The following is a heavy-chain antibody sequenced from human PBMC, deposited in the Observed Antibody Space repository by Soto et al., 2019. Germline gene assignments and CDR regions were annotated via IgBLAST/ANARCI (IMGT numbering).Heavy chain of an antibody. Sequence: QVQLQESGPGLVKPSGTLSLTCAVSSGSISSSNWWRWVRQPPGKGLEWIGEIYHSGSTNYNPSLKSRVPISVDKSKSQFSLKLSSVTAADTAVYYCARDEGYCSSTSCSNWFDPWGQGTLVTVSS. CDR1: SGSISSSNW. CDR2: IYHSGST. J-gene: IGHJ5*02. D-gene: IGHD2-2*01. CDR3: ARDEGYCSSTSCSNWFDP. V-gene: IGHV4-4*02.